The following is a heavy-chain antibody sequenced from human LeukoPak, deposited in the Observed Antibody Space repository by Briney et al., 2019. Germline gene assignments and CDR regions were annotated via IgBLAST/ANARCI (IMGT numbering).Heavy chain of an antibody. D-gene: IGHD1-26*01. J-gene: IGHJ3*02. CDR2: ISWNSGSI. CDR3: ASMWDDAFDI. Sequence: GRSLRLSCAASGFTFDDYAMHWVRQAPGKGLEWVSGISWNSGSIGYADSVKGRFTISRDNAKNSLYLQMNSLRAEDMALYYCASMWDDAFDIWGQGTMVTVSS. CDR1: GFTFDDYA. V-gene: IGHV3-9*03.